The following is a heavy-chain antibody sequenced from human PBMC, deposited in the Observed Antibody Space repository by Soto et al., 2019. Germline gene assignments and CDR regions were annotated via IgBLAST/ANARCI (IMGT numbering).Heavy chain of an antibody. D-gene: IGHD1-26*01. V-gene: IGHV6-1*01. CDR2: TYYRSKWYY. CDR1: GDSVSSNSSG. CDR3: ARGEQYSGRIFDY. J-gene: IGHJ4*01. Sequence: PSQTLSLTCAITGDSVSSNSSGWSWVRQSPSRGLEWLGRTYYRSKWYYEYAVSVRGRITINPDTSKNQYSLQLNSVTPEDTAVYFCARGEQYSGRIFDYWGQGTLVTVSS.